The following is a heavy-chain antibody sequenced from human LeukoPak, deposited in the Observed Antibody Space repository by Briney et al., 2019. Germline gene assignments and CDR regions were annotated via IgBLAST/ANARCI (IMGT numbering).Heavy chain of an antibody. V-gene: IGHV3-23*01. CDR2: ISGSGGTT. CDR1: GFTFRNYA. J-gene: IGHJ4*02. Sequence: GGSLRLSCAGSGFTFRNYAMSWVRQAPGKGLEWVSGISGSGGTTYYADSVKGRFTISRDSSKNTLYLQMNSLRAEDTAVYYCAKIRGRFGDWGAFDYWGQGTLVTVSS. CDR3: AKIRGRFGDWGAFDY. D-gene: IGHD3-10*01.